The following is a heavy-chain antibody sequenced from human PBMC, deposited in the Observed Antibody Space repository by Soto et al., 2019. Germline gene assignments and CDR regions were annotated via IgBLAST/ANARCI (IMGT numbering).Heavy chain of an antibody. V-gene: IGHV3-23*01. Sequence: EVQLLESGGGLVQPGGSLRLSCAASGFTFSTYAMSWVRQAPGKGLAWVSSITASGGGTYYGDSVEGRFTISRDNSKHTMYRQMNTLSAADTAVFYCAGGGTSANYAFDIWGQGTLVTVSS. CDR2: ITASGGGT. J-gene: IGHJ3*02. D-gene: IGHD2-8*02. CDR1: GFTFSTYA. CDR3: AGGGTSANYAFDI.